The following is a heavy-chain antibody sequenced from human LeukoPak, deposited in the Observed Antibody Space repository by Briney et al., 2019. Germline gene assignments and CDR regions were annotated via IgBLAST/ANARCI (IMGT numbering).Heavy chain of an antibody. Sequence: VSVKVSCKASGYTFSSYGITWVRQAPGQGLQWMGWISGYNGDTKYAQKLQGRVTMTTDTSTSTTYMELRSLRSDDTAVYYCARFQLPSYYYHYYMDVWGKGTTVTVSS. V-gene: IGHV1-18*01. D-gene: IGHD2-2*01. CDR2: ISGYNGDT. J-gene: IGHJ6*03. CDR3: ARFQLPSYYYHYYMDV. CDR1: GYTFSSYG.